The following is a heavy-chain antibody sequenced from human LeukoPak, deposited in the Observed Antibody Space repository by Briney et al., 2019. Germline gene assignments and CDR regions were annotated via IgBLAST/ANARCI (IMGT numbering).Heavy chain of an antibody. CDR1: GGSISSYY. Sequence: SETLSLTCTVSGGSISSYYWSWIRQPPGKGLEWIGYIYYSGSTNYNLSLKSRVTISVDTSKNQFSLKLNYVTAADTAVYYCALGERGFDSWGQGTLVTVSS. CDR2: IYYSGST. J-gene: IGHJ4*02. CDR3: ALGERGFDS. V-gene: IGHV4-59*01.